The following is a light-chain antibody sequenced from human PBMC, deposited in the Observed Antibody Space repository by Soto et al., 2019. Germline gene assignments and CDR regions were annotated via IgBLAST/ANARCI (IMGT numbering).Light chain of an antibody. CDR2: AAS. CDR3: QQYYSYPRT. V-gene: IGKV1-8*01. J-gene: IGKJ1*01. CDR1: QYITSY. Sequence: IQMTQSPSSLSASGGDRVSMTCRASQYITSYLAWYQQKPGKAPKLLIYAASTLQSGVPSRFSGSGSGTDFTLTITCLQSEDFATYYCQQYYSYPRTFGQGTKVDIK.